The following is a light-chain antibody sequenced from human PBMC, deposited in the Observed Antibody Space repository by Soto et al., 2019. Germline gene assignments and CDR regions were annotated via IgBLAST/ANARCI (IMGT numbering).Light chain of an antibody. J-gene: IGKJ5*01. CDR1: QGVGTS. CDR2: AAS. V-gene: IGKV1-9*01. Sequence: DIQLTQSPSVLSASVGDRVTITCRASQGVGTSVAWYQQKSGEAPKLLIYAASTLQSGVPSKFSGSGSGTEFTLTITSLQPEDFATYYCQQSFGSPPITFGQGTRLDIK. CDR3: QQSFGSPPIT.